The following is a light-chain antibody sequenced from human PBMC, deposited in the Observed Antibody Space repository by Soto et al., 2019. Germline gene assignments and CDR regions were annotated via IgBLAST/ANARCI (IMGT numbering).Light chain of an antibody. J-gene: IGKJ5*01. CDR1: QTVSSNY. CDR3: QEYTGPPAT. Sequence: TASLSCTASQTVSSNYFAWCQQRPGQAPRLLIYGASTRAAGIPDRFSGSGSGTDFTLTITQPGPATSAVYLCQEYTGPPATISLGTRLEIK. V-gene: IGKV3-20*01. CDR2: GAS.